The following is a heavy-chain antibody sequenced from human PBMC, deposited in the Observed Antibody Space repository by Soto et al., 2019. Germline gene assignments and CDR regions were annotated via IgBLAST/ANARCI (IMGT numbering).Heavy chain of an antibody. V-gene: IGHV3-21*04. Sequence: SLRLSCAASGFTFSSYSMNWVRQAPGKGLEWVSSISSSSSYIYYADSVKGRFTNSRDNAKNSLYLQMNSLRDEDTAVYYCARVQLELPLLDLWGQGTLVTVTS. D-gene: IGHD1-7*01. CDR3: ARVQLELPLLDL. CDR1: GFTFSSYS. J-gene: IGHJ5*02. CDR2: ISSSSSYI.